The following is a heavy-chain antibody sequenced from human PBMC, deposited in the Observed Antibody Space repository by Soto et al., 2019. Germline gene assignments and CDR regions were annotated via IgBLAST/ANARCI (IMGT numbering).Heavy chain of an antibody. CDR2: INHSGST. V-gene: IGHV4-34*01. Sequence: QVQLQQWGAGLLKPSETLSLTCAVYGGSFSGYYWSWIRQPPGKGLEWIGEINHSGSTNYNPSLKSRVTISVDTSKNQFSLKLSSVTAADTAVYYCARGGDQSQGGAFDIWGQGTMVTVSS. CDR1: GGSFSGYY. D-gene: IGHD3-10*01. CDR3: ARGGDQSQGGAFDI. J-gene: IGHJ3*02.